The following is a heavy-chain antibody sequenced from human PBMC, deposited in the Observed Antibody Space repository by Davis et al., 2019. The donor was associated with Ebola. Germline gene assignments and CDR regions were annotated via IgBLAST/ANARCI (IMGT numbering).Heavy chain of an antibody. CDR3: AKDMYYDFWNEYSGEYEYGMDV. J-gene: IGHJ6*04. CDR2: VPFDGCNK. CDR1: GFSVGVYA. D-gene: IGHD3-3*01. Sequence: GGSLRLSCAASGFSVGVYALHWVRQAPGTGLEWVAAVPFDGCNKSYADFVKGRFTVSRDNSKNMLYLQMNSLRVEDTALYYCAKDMYYDFWNEYSGEYEYGMDVWGKGTTVTVSS. V-gene: IGHV3-30-3*01.